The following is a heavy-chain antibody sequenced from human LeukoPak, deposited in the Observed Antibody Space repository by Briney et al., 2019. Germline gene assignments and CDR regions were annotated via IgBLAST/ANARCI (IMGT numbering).Heavy chain of an antibody. V-gene: IGHV3-21*01. J-gene: IGHJ4*02. D-gene: IGHD3-9*01. CDR3: AKYFVLTIFYGNSPLGY. CDR1: GFTFSSYS. CDR2: ISSSSSYI. Sequence: GGSLRLSCAASGFTFSSYSMNWVRQAPGKGLEWVSSISSSSSYIYYADSVKGRFTISRDNAKNSLYLQMNSLRAEDTAVYYCAKYFVLTIFYGNSPLGYWGQGTLVTVSS.